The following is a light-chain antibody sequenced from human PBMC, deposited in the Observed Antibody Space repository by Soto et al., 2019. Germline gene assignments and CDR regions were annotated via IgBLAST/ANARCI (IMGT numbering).Light chain of an antibody. CDR3: QQRSKWPGT. V-gene: IGKV3-11*01. J-gene: IGKJ3*01. Sequence: EIVLTQSPATLSLSPGERATLSCRASQSVSSYLAWYQQKPGQAPRLLIYDASNRATGIPARFSGSGSGTYFTLNISSLEPEDFAVYYCQQRSKWPGTVGPGTKVDIK. CDR2: DAS. CDR1: QSVSSY.